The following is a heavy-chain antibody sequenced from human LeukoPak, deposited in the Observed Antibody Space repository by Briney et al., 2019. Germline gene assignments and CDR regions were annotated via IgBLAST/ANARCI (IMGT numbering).Heavy chain of an antibody. CDR3: ARNLGGDGYNYFDY. V-gene: IGHV4-34*01. D-gene: IGHD5-24*01. CDR2: INHSGST. J-gene: IGHJ4*02. CDR1: GGSFSGYY. Sequence: SETLSLTCAVYGGSFSGYYWSWIRQPPGKGLEWIGEINHSGSTNYNPSLKSRVTISVDTSKNQFSLKLSSVTAADTAVYYCARNLGGDGYNYFDYWGQGTLVTVSS.